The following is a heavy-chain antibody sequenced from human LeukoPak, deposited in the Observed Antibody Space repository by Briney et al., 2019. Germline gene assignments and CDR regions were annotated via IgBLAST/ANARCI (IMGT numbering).Heavy chain of an antibody. J-gene: IGHJ4*02. V-gene: IGHV3-30*18. D-gene: IGHD6-13*01. Sequence: QPGRSLRLSCAASGFTFSSYGMPWVRQAPGKGLEWVAVISYDGSNKYYADSVKGRFTISIDNSKNTLYLQMNSLRAEDTAVYYCAKVGSSWYRGYFDYWGQGTLVTVSS. CDR3: AKVGSSWYRGYFDY. CDR1: GFTFSSYG. CDR2: ISYDGSNK.